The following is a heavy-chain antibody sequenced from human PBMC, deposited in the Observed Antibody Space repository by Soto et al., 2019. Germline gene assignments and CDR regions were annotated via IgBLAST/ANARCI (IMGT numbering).Heavy chain of an antibody. CDR2: IYPGDSDT. V-gene: IGHV5-51*01. J-gene: IGHJ3*02. D-gene: IGHD1-20*01. Sequence: LGESLKISCKGSGYSFTSYWIGWVRQMPGKGLEWMGIIYPGDSDTRYSPSFQGQVTISADKSISTAYLQWSSLKASDTAMYYCGGITGSKNTLDAFDIWGQGTMVTVSS. CDR3: GGITGSKNTLDAFDI. CDR1: GYSFTSYW.